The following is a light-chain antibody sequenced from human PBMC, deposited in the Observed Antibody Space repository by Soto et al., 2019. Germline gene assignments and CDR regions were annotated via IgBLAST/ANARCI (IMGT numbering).Light chain of an antibody. J-gene: IGLJ1*01. CDR1: SSDVGGYNY. CDR2: DVS. Sequence: QSALTQPRSVSGSPGQSVTISCTGTSSDVGGYNYVSWYQQHPGKAPKLILYDVSKRPSGVPDRFSGSKSGNTASLTISGXQAEDEXDYYCCSYAGSYTHVFGTGTKLTVL. V-gene: IGLV2-11*01. CDR3: CSYAGSYTHV.